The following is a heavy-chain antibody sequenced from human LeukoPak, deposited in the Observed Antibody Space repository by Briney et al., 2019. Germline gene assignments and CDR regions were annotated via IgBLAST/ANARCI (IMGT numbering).Heavy chain of an antibody. Sequence: ASVKVSCKASGYTFTGYYMHWVRQAPGQGLEWMGWINPNSGGTNYAQKFQGRVTMTRDTSISTAYMELSRLRSDDTAVYYCARSPYTIFGVVTSYGMDVWGQGTTVTVSS. D-gene: IGHD3-3*01. CDR2: INPNSGGT. CDR3: ARSPYTIFGVVTSYGMDV. V-gene: IGHV1-2*02. CDR1: GYTFTGYY. J-gene: IGHJ6*02.